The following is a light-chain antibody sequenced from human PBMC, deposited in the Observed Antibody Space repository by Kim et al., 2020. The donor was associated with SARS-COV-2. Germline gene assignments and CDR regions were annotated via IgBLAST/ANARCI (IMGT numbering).Light chain of an antibody. V-gene: IGKV1-12*01. CDR3: QELNTFPLT. Sequence: ASVGDGVTITCRASEYIYTWLAWYQQQPGKAPKLLISGASNLQPGVPPRFSASGSGTDFTLTISRLQPEDFATYYCQELNTFPLTFGGGTKVDIK. J-gene: IGKJ4*01. CDR2: GAS. CDR1: EYIYTW.